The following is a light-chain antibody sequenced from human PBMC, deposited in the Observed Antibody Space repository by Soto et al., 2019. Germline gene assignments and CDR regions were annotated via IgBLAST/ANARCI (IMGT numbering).Light chain of an antibody. J-gene: IGKJ5*01. V-gene: IGKV1-5*03. Sequence: DIQMTQSPSTLSSSLGDRVSITCRASQAISSWLAWYQQKPGKAPKPLIYRASTLESGVPSRFSGSGSGTEGTLTISSLKKEDGAAYYCQQNYSATITFGQGTRLEIK. CDR2: RAS. CDR1: QAISSW. CDR3: QQNYSATIT.